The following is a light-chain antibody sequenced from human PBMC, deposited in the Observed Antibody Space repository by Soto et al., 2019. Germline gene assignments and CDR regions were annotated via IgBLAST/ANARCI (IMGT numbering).Light chain of an antibody. CDR1: QNIVTY. J-gene: IGKJ5*01. V-gene: IGKV1-39*01. CDR2: ESS. Sequence: DVQMTQSPSSLSASVGDRVTITCRASQNIVTYLNWYQQKPGKAPKLLIYESSNLQSGVSSRFSGSGSETDFTLTIRSLQPEDSATYFCQETYSIPITFGQGTRLEIK. CDR3: QETYSIPIT.